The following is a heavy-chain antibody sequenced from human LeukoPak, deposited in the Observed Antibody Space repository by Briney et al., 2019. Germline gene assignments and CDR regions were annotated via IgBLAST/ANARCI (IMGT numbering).Heavy chain of an antibody. CDR3: ARDSPDGYTSGHYYYYLDV. CDR2: IHSGGTT. D-gene: IGHD5-18*01. Sequence: SETLSLTCTVSGGSLSRFYWAWIRQPAGRGLEWIGRIHSGGTTNYNPSLESRLTFSLDTSQSQFSLKLNSVTAADTAVYYCARDSPDGYTSGHYYYYLDVWGKGTTVTVSS. CDR1: GGSLSRFY. J-gene: IGHJ6*03. V-gene: IGHV4-4*07.